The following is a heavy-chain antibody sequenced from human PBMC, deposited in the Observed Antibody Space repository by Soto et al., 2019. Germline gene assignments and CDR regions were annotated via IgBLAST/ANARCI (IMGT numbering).Heavy chain of an antibody. Sequence: PGGSLRLSCAASGFTFSSYSMNWVRQAPGKGLEWVSYISSSSSTIYYADSVKGRFTISRDNAKNSLYMQRNSLRDEDTALYYCAREGRSYYYYDMDVWGHGTTVTVSS. V-gene: IGHV3-48*02. CDR3: AREGRSYYYYDMDV. J-gene: IGHJ6*02. CDR2: ISSSSSTI. CDR1: GFTFSSYS.